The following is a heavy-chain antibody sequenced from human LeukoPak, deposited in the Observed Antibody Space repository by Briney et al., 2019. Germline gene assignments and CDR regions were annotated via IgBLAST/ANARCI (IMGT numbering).Heavy chain of an antibody. CDR3: ARGPSSGWYRFFDY. Sequence: GGSLRLPCAASGFTLSTYSMNWVRQAPGKGLEWVSSISTSSTYIYYADSVKGRFTISRDNARHSLFLQVNSLRAEDTAVYYCARGPSSGWYRFFDYWGQGSLVTVSS. CDR2: ISTSSTYI. J-gene: IGHJ4*02. D-gene: IGHD6-19*01. CDR1: GFTLSTYS. V-gene: IGHV3-21*01.